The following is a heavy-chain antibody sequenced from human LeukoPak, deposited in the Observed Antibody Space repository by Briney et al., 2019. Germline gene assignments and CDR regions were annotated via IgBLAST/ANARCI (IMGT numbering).Heavy chain of an antibody. Sequence: GGSLRLSCAASGFTFSNAWMSWVRQAPGKGLEWVGRIKSKTDGGTTDYAAPVKGRFTISRDDSKNTLYLQMNSLRTEDTAVYYCTTYPQYYYDSSGYYAYWGQGTLVTVSS. CDR3: TTYPQYYYDSSGYYAY. CDR2: IKSKTDGGTT. D-gene: IGHD3-22*01. V-gene: IGHV3-15*01. J-gene: IGHJ4*02. CDR1: GFTFSNAW.